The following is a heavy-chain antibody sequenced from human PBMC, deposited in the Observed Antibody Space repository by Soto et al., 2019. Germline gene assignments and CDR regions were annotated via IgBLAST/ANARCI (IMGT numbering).Heavy chain of an antibody. J-gene: IGHJ5*01. Sequence: AVKVSSKASGYTFTSYVISSGLQAPGQELEWMGWISAYNGNTNYAQKLQGRVTMTTDTSTSTAYMELRSLRSDDTAVYYCAREGGLSDFWSDYDLFAFWGQRTPVTVSA. V-gene: IGHV1-18*01. CDR2: ISAYNGNT. CDR3: AREGGLSDFWSDYDLFAF. CDR1: GYTFTSYV. D-gene: IGHD3-3*01.